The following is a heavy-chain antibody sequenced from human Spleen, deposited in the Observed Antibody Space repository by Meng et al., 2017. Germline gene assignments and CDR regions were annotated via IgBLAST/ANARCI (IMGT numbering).Heavy chain of an antibody. D-gene: IGHD5-12*01. J-gene: IGHJ6*02. CDR1: GYNFPDDY. Sequence: ASVNVSCKPSGYNFPDDYIHWVRGAPGQGLEWMGWISAYNGNTNYAQKLQGRVTMTTDTSTGTAYMELRSLRSDDTAVYYCARAPRGYSGYDPYYYGMDVWGQGTTVTVSS. V-gene: IGHV1-18*04. CDR2: ISAYNGNT. CDR3: ARAPRGYSGYDPYYYGMDV.